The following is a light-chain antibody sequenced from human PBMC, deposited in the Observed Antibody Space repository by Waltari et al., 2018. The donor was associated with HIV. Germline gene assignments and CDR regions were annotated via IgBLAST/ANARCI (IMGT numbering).Light chain of an antibody. CDR3: LQHNIYPWT. CDR2: AAY. V-gene: IGKV1-17*01. CDR1: QDIRID. Sequence: DIQMTQSPPSLSASVGDRVTITCRTSQDIRIDLGWYQQKPGKAPQRLIYAAYRLPSGVPSRFSGSGSGTEFTLTSSSLQPEDFATYFCLQHNIYPWTFGQGTKVEIK. J-gene: IGKJ1*01.